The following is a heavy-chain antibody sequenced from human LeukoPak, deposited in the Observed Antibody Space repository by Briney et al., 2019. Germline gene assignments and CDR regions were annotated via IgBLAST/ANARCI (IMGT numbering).Heavy chain of an antibody. CDR3: ARSSEGRYYYDSSGFSYYYYYMDV. CDR2: IYYSGST. CDR1: GGSISSSSYY. Sequence: PETLSLTCTVSGGSISSSSYYWSWIRQPPGKGLEWIGYIYYSGSTYYNPSLRSRVTISVDTSKNQFSLKLSSVTAADTAVYYCARSSEGRYYYDSSGFSYYYYYMDVWGKGTTVTISS. V-gene: IGHV4-61*01. J-gene: IGHJ6*03. D-gene: IGHD3-22*01.